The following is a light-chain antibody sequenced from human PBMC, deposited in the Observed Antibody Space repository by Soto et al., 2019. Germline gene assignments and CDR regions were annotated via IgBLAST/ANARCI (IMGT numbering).Light chain of an antibody. Sequence: DIVMTQSPLSLPVTPGEPASISCRSSQSLLHSNGYNYLDWYLQKPGQSPQLLIYLGSNRTSGVPDRFSGSGSGTDFTLKISRVDAEDVGVYYCMQALQTSFTFGPGTKVDIK. CDR1: QSLLHSNGYNY. V-gene: IGKV2-28*01. CDR3: MQALQTSFT. J-gene: IGKJ3*01. CDR2: LGS.